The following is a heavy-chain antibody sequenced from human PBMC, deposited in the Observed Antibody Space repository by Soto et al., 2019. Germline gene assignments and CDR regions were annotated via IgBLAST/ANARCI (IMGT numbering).Heavy chain of an antibody. CDR3: AHRAGVAATGGAFSV. CDR1: GFSLTTSGAG. CDR2: IYWNDNK. J-gene: IGHJ3*01. D-gene: IGHD6-13*01. V-gene: IGHV2-5*01. Sequence: QITLKESGPTLVRPTQTLTLTCTFSGFSLTTSGAGVAWIRQPPGKALGWLAVIYWNDNKRYSPSLRSRLTITKDTTKNQVVLTMTNMDPVDTATYYCAHRAGVAATGGAFSVWGQGTLVTVSS.